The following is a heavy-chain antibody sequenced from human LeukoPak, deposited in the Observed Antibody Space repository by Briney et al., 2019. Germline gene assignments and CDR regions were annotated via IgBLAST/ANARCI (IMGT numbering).Heavy chain of an antibody. CDR1: VASISSYY. V-gene: IGHV4-59*01. D-gene: IGHD4-17*01. CDR2: IYYSGST. Sequence: SEPLSLTCTVSVASISSYYWSWLRQPPGKGLEWIGYIYYSGSTNYNPSLKSRVTISVDTSKNQFSLKLSSVTAADTAVYYCARVVSGDYERWFDPLGQGTLVTVSS. CDR3: ARVVSGDYERWFDP. J-gene: IGHJ5*02.